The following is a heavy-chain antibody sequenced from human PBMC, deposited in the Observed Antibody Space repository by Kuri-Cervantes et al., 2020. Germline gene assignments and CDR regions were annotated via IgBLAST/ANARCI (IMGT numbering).Heavy chain of an antibody. Sequence: SETLSLTCAVSGGSISSSNWWSWVRQPPGKGLEWIGEIYHSGSTNYNPSLKNRVTISVDKSKNQFSLKLSSVTAEDMAVYYCARGREWPRSRPFDYWGQGTLVTVSS. V-gene: IGHV4-4*02. CDR3: ARGREWPRSRPFDY. CDR2: IYHSGST. J-gene: IGHJ4*02. CDR1: GGSISSSNW. D-gene: IGHD5-12*01.